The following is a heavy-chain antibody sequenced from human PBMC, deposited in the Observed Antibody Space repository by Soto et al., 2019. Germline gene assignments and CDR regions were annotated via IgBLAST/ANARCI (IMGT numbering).Heavy chain of an antibody. CDR1: GGTFSSYA. CDR2: IIPIFGTA. D-gene: IGHD2-21*02. J-gene: IGHJ6*02. V-gene: IGHV1-69*01. Sequence: QVQLVQSGAEVKKPGSSVKVSCKASGGTFSSYAISWVRQAPGQGLEWMGGIIPIFGTANYAQKFQGRVTITGDEPTRTAYRGVGGLGCEDPGVYYWGSPVVVTAGPNSGMAVWGQGTTVTFSS. CDR3: GSPVVVTAGPNSGMAV.